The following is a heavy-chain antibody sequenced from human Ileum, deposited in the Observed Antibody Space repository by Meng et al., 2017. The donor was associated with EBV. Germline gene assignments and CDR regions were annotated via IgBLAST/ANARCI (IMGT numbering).Heavy chain of an antibody. D-gene: IGHD6-19*01. V-gene: IGHV7-4-1*02. CDR3: AREVGQGWYYFDY. CDR1: VYPFRSNA. CDR2: INSNTGNS. Sequence: QGQLDKLGVGLRKPGAAVKVSCKASVYPFRSNAMSWGRQAPGQGLEWMGWINSNTGNSTYVQGFTGRFVFSLDTSVSTAYLHINSLKTEDTAVYYCAREVGQGWYYFDYWGQGTLVTVSS. J-gene: IGHJ4*02.